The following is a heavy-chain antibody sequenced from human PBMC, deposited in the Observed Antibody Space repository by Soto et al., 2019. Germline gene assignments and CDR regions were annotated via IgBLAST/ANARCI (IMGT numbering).Heavy chain of an antibody. Sequence: QVQLVQSGAEVKKPGASVKVSCKASGYTFTSYGISWVRQAPGQGLEWMGWISAYNGNTNYAQKLQGRVTMTTDASTSTVYMELRSLRSDDTAVYYCARVGRYYYDSSGYLNFDYWGQGTLVTVSS. D-gene: IGHD3-22*01. V-gene: IGHV1-18*01. J-gene: IGHJ4*02. CDR2: ISAYNGNT. CDR3: ARVGRYYYDSSGYLNFDY. CDR1: GYTFTSYG.